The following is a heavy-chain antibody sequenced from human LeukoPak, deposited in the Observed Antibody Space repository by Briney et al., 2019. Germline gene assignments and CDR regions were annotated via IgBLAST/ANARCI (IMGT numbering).Heavy chain of an antibody. CDR2: INHSGST. CDR3: ARDGFADTFDY. J-gene: IGHJ4*02. D-gene: IGHD2-21*01. CDR1: GGSFSGYY. V-gene: IGHV4-34*01. Sequence: PSETLSLTCAVYGGSFSGYYWSWIRQPPGKGLEWIGEINHSGSTNYNPSLKSRVTISVDTSKNQFSLKLSSVTAADTAVYYCARDGFADTFDYWGQGTLVTVSS.